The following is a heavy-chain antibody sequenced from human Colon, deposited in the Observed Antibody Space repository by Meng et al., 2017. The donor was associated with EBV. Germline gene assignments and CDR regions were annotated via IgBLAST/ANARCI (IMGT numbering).Heavy chain of an antibody. CDR1: GGSLSGAY. CDR2: SRSKDNNYIT. CDR3: TRGRTEYIYSGYD. J-gene: IGHJ4*02. D-gene: IGHD2-21*01. V-gene: IGHV3-72*01. Sequence: VQLKQWGAGLLKPSETLSLTCAVNGGSLSGAYWNWVRQAPGKGLEWVGRSRSKDNNYITEYVASVKGRFTISRDDSENSLHLQMNSLKTEDTAVYFCTRGRTEYIYSGYDWGQGALVTVSS.